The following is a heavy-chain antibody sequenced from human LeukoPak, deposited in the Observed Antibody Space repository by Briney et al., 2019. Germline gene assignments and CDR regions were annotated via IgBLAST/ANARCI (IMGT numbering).Heavy chain of an antibody. V-gene: IGHV3-74*01. D-gene: IGHD3-16*01. J-gene: IGHJ4*02. Sequence: GGSLRLSCAASGFTFSAYCMHWVRQAPGKGLVWVSRINSDGSSTNYAASVKGRFTIYRDNAKNTLYLQMNSLRAEDTAVYYHVIPLPLRLWGQGTLVTVSS. CDR2: INSDGSST. CDR3: VIPLPLRL. CDR1: GFTFSAYC.